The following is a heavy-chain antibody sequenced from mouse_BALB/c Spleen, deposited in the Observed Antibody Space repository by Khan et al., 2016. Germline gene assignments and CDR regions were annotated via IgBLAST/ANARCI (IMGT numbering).Heavy chain of an antibody. CDR2: ISYDGSN. CDR3: ARGERLRQAFAY. V-gene: IGHV3-6*02. Sequence: EVQLQESGPGLVKPSQSLSLTCSVTGYSITSGYYWNWIRQFPGNKLEWVGYISYDGSNNYNQSLKNRISITRDTSKNQFFLKLNSVTTEDTATYYCARGERLRQAFAYWGQGTLVTVSA. D-gene: IGHD2-4*01. CDR1: GYSITSGYY. J-gene: IGHJ3*01.